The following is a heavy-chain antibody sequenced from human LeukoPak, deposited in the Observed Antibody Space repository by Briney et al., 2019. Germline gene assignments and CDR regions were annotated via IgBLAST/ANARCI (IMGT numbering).Heavy chain of an antibody. V-gene: IGHV4-59*01. Sequence: SETLSLTXTVSGGSISSYYWSWIRQPPGKGLEWIGYIYYSGSTNYNPSLTSRVTISVDTSKKQFSLKLSSVTAADTAVYYCARKVATTPYYFDYWGQGTLVTVSS. J-gene: IGHJ4*02. CDR1: GGSISSYY. D-gene: IGHD5-24*01. CDR2: IYYSGST. CDR3: ARKVATTPYYFDY.